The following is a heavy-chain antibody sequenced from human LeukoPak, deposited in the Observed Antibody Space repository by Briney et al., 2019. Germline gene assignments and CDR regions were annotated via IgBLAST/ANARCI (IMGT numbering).Heavy chain of an antibody. V-gene: IGHV3-23*01. J-gene: IGHJ4*02. Sequence: PGGSLRLSCAASGFTVSSNYMSWVRQAPGKGLEWVSAISGSGGSTYYADSVKGRFTISRDNSKNTLYLQMNSLRAEDTAVYYCAKDQPGNYYDSSGYPEVPFDYWGQGTLVTVSS. D-gene: IGHD3-22*01. CDR3: AKDQPGNYYDSSGYPEVPFDY. CDR1: GFTVSSNY. CDR2: ISGSGGST.